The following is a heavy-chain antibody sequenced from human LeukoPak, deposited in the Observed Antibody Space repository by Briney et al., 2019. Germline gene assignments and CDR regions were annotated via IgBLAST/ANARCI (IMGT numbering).Heavy chain of an antibody. CDR2: INHNGNVN. D-gene: IGHD4-11*01. Sequence: GGSLRLSCAASGFTFSSYWMNWARQAPGKGLEWVASINHNGNVNYYVDSVKGRFTISRDNAKNSLYLQMSNLRAEDTAVYYCARDPYSNYADMDVWGQGTTVTVSS. CDR1: GFTFSSYW. V-gene: IGHV3-7*03. CDR3: ARDPYSNYADMDV. J-gene: IGHJ6*02.